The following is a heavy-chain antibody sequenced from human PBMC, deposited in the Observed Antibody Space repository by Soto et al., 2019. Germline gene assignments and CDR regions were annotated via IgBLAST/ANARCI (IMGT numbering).Heavy chain of an antibody. CDR2: ISYDGSNK. J-gene: IGHJ4*02. CDR1: GFTFSSYG. V-gene: IGHV3-30*18. Sequence: QVQLVESGGGVVQPGRSLRLSCAASGFTFSSYGMHWVRQAPGKGLEWVAVISYDGSNKYYADSVKGRFTISRDNSKNTLYLQMNSLRVEDTAVYYCAKDPYSSSWLDYWGQGTLVTVSS. D-gene: IGHD6-6*01. CDR3: AKDPYSSSWLDY.